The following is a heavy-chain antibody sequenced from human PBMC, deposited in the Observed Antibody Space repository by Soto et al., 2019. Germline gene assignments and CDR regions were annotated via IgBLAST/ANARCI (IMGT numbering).Heavy chain of an antibody. J-gene: IGHJ6*02. CDR2: IGGDAVTT. CDR3: AKSRDAYNFYFYYGMDV. CDR1: GFSFGSYS. D-gene: IGHD1-1*01. Sequence: EVQLLESGGGLVQPGGSLRLSCAASGFSFGSYSMTWVRQAPGKGLEWVSVIGGDAVTTYYADSVKGRFTVSRDNSKNTLYLQVSSLRAEDTAVYYCAKSRDAYNFYFYYGMDVWGQGTSVTVSS. V-gene: IGHV3-23*01.